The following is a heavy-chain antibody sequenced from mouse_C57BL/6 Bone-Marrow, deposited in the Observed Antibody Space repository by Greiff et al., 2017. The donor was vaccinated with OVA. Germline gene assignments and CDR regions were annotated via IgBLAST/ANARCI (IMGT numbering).Heavy chain of an antibody. CDR1: GYTFTDHT. CDR3: ARKVYYGSSHCYVDV. D-gene: IGHD1-1*01. V-gene: IGHV1-78*01. CDR2: IYPRDGST. Sequence: QVQLQQSDAELVKPGASVKISCKVSGYTFTDHTIHWMKQRPEQGLEWIGYIYPRDGSTKYNEKFKGKATLTADKSSSTASMQLNSLTSEDAAAYSWARKVYYGSSHCYVDVGGTGTTVTVAS. J-gene: IGHJ1*03.